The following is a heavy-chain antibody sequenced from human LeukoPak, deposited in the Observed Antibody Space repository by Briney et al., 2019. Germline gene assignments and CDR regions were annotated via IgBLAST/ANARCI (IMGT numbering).Heavy chain of an antibody. J-gene: IGHJ1*01. CDR2: INHSGST. CDR1: GGSFSGYY. D-gene: IGHD2-2*01. Sequence: PSETLSLTCAVYGGSFSGYYWSWIRQPPGKGLEWIGEINHSGSTNYNPSLKSRVTISVDTSKNQFSLKLSSVTAADTAVYYCARHASAEYFQHWGQGTLVTVSS. CDR3: ARHASAEYFQH. V-gene: IGHV4-34*01.